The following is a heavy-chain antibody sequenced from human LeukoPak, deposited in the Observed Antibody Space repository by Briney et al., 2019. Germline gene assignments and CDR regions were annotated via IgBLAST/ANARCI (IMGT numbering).Heavy chain of an antibody. CDR2: FSCFNGDT. V-gene: IGHV1-18*04. Sequence: ASVKVSCKASGYTFNHHGISWVRQAPGQGLEWMGWFSCFNGDTHYAQKFQGRVTMTRDTSTTTAYMELRSLRSDDTALYYCARDPTNTSGRYAYHDYWGQGTLVTVSS. D-gene: IGHD6-19*01. CDR3: ARDPTNTSGRYAYHDY. CDR1: GYTFNHHG. J-gene: IGHJ4*02.